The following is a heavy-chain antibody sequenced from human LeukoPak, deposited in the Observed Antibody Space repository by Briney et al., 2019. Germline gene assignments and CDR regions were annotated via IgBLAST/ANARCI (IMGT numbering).Heavy chain of an antibody. D-gene: IGHD4-23*01. CDR1: GYTCTSYY. CDR3: ARDLTFFHGGKQYYFDY. J-gene: IGHJ4*02. Sequence: ASVKVSCKGSGYTCTSYYMHWVRQAPGQGLEWMGIINPSGGSTSYAQKFQGRVTMTRDTSTSTVYTELSSLRSEDTAVYYCARDLTFFHGGKQYYFDYWGQGTLVTVSS. V-gene: IGHV1-46*01. CDR2: INPSGGST.